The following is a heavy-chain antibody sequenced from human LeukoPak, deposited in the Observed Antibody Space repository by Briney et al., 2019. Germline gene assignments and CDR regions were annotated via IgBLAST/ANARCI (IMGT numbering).Heavy chain of an antibody. CDR3: ARVPFVVRGVITPFDP. CDR2: IYHSGST. CDR1: GYSISSGYY. Sequence: SETLSLTCTVSGYSISSGYYWGWIRQPPGKGLEWIGSIYHSGSTYYNPSLKSRVTISVDTSKNQFSLKLSSVTAADTAVYYCARVPFVVRGVITPFDPWGQGTLVTVSS. J-gene: IGHJ5*02. D-gene: IGHD3-10*01. V-gene: IGHV4-38-2*02.